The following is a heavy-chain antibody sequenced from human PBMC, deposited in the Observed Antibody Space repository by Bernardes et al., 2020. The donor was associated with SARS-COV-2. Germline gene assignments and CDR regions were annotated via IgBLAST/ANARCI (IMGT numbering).Heavy chain of an antibody. CDR2: INANNGNT. D-gene: IGHD3-22*01. CDR1: GYTFTGYA. J-gene: IGHJ3*02. V-gene: IGHV1-3*01. Sequence: ASVKVSCKASGYTFTGYAMHWVRQAPGQRLEWMGWINANNGNTKYSQKFQGRVTITRDTSTSTAYMELSSLRSEDTAVYYCARVSDDRSGPSFDTWGQGTMVIVSS. CDR3: ARVSDDRSGPSFDT.